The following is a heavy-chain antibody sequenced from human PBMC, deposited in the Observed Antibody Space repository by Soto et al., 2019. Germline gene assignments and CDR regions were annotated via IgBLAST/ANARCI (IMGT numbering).Heavy chain of an antibody. CDR1: GFTFSSYG. D-gene: IGHD4-17*01. CDR3: ASLTTVTTYYSYGMDV. J-gene: IGHJ6*02. Sequence: QVQLVESGGGVVQPGRSLRLSCAASGFTFSSYGMHWVRQAPGKGLVWVAVIWYDGSNKYYADSVKGRFTISRDNSKNTLYLQMNSLRAEDTAVYYCASLTTVTTYYSYGMDVWGQGTTVTVSS. V-gene: IGHV3-33*01. CDR2: IWYDGSNK.